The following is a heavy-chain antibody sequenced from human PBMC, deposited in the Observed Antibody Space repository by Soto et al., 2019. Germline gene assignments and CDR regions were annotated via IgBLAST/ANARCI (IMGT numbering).Heavy chain of an antibody. D-gene: IGHD2-21*01. CDR3: ARDPPLGIVVVGYYYYYGMDV. J-gene: IGHJ6*02. V-gene: IGHV1-18*04. Sequence: ASVKVSCKASGYTFTSYGISWVRQAPGQGLEWMGWISAYNGNTNYAQKLQGRVTMTTDTSTSTAYMELRSLRSDDTAVYYCARDPPLGIVVVGYYYYYGMDVWGQGTTVTVPS. CDR1: GYTFTSYG. CDR2: ISAYNGNT.